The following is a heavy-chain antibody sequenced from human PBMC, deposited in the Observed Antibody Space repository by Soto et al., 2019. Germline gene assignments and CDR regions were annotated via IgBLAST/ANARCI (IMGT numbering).Heavy chain of an antibody. V-gene: IGHV1-3*01. D-gene: IGHD2-15*01. CDR2: INAGNGNT. Sequence: ASVKVSCKASGYTFTSYAMHWVRQAPGQRLEWMGWINAGNGNTKYSQKFQGRVTITRDTSASTAYMELSSLRSEDTAVYYCARDFGGDCSGGSCYPYNWFDPWGQGTLVTVSS. CDR3: ARDFGGDCSGGSCYPYNWFDP. J-gene: IGHJ5*02. CDR1: GYTFTSYA.